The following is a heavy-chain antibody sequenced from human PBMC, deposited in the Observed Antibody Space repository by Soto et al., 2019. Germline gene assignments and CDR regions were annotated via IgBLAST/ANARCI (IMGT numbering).Heavy chain of an antibody. D-gene: IGHD3-3*01. CDR1: GFTFSSYA. CDR3: AKDWYFGSTIFGLMFDY. J-gene: IGHJ4*02. Sequence: PXVSLRLSCAASGFTFSSYAMSWVRQAPGKGLEWVSAISGSGGSTNYADSVKGRFTISRDNSKNTLYLQMNSLRAEDTAVYYCAKDWYFGSTIFGLMFDYWGQGTLVTVSS. CDR2: ISGSGGST. V-gene: IGHV3-23*01.